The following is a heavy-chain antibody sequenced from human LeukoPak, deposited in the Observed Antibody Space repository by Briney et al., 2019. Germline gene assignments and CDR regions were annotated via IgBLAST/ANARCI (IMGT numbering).Heavy chain of an antibody. J-gene: IGHJ4*02. CDR1: GGSFSGYY. D-gene: IGHD3-3*01. Sequence: SETLSLTCAVYGGSFSGYYWSWIRQPPGKGLEWIGYIYYSGSTNYNPSLKSRVTISVDTSKNQFSLKLSSVTAADTAVYYCASQSVDFWSGLFDYWGQGTLVTVSS. V-gene: IGHV4-59*01. CDR3: ASQSVDFWSGLFDY. CDR2: IYYSGST.